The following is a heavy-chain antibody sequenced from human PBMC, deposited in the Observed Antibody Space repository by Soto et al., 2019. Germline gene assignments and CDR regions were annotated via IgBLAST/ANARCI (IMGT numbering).Heavy chain of an antibody. Sequence: PSETLSLTCTVSGGSISSRVYYWSWIRQHPGKGLEWIGYIHYTGSTYYNPSLKSRVTMSVDTSKKQFSLKLSPVTAADTAVYYCARYDCSGGSCYSVYFDSWGQGTLVTVSS. CDR3: ARYDCSGGSCYSVYFDS. D-gene: IGHD2-15*01. J-gene: IGHJ4*02. CDR1: GGSISSRVYY. CDR2: IHYTGST. V-gene: IGHV4-31*03.